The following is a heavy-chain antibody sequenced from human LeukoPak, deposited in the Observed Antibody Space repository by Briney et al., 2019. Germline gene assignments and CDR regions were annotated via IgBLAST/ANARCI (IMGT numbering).Heavy chain of an antibody. CDR1: GFTFSSYW. CDR3: ASLISGNPVDY. J-gene: IGHJ4*02. V-gene: IGHV3-74*01. D-gene: IGHD4-23*01. Sequence: GGSPRLSCAASGFTFSSYWMHWLRQAPGKGLVWVSRINSDGSSTSYADSVKGRFTISRDNAKNTLYLQMNSLRAEDTAVYYCASLISGNPVDYWGQGTLVTVSS. CDR2: INSDGSST.